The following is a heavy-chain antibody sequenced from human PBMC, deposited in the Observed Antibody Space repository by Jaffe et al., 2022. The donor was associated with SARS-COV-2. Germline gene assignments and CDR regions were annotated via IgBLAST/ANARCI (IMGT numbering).Heavy chain of an antibody. D-gene: IGHD6-13*01. CDR1: GFSVSDNY. CDR2: IYSDGTT. J-gene: IGHJ4*02. Sequence: EVQVVESGGGLIQPGGSLRLSCAASGFSVSDNYMSWVRQAPGKGLEWVSVIYSDGTTYYADSVKGRFTVSRDISKNTLYLQMNSLRVDDTAVYYCARDQHSSSWDWGQGTLVTVAS. V-gene: IGHV3-53*01. CDR3: ARDQHSSSWD.